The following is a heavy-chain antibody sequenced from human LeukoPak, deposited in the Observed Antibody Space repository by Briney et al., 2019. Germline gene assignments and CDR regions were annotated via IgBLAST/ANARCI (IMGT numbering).Heavy chain of an antibody. Sequence: SETLSLTCAVYGGTFSGYYWSWIRQPPGKGLEWIGEINHSGSTNYNPSLKSRVTISVDTSKNQFSLKLSSVTAADTAVYYCARVNPGDYDAFDIWGQGTMVTVSS. CDR3: ARVNPGDYDAFDI. CDR1: GGTFSGYY. D-gene: IGHD4-17*01. V-gene: IGHV4-34*01. CDR2: INHSGST. J-gene: IGHJ3*02.